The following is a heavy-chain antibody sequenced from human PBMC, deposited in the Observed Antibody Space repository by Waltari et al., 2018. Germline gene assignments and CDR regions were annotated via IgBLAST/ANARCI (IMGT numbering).Heavy chain of an antibody. Sequence: QVQLVQSGAEVKKPGDSVQVSCRDSGYTFTSYAMHWGRQAPGQRLEGMGWINAGNCNTRYSTKFKGRVTITRDISASRAYMELSSVRSEDTAVYYCAMEAGGMDVWGQGTTVTVSS. V-gene: IGHV1-3*01. J-gene: IGHJ6*02. D-gene: IGHD6-19*01. CDR2: INAGNCNT. CDR3: AMEAGGMDV. CDR1: GYTFTSYA.